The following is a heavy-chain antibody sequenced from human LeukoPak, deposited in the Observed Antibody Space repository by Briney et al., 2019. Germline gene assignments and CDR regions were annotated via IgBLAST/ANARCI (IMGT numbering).Heavy chain of an antibody. Sequence: GGSLRLSCAASGFTFNSYSMNWVRQAPGKGLEWVSYIDSSSRTIYYAESVKGRFTISSDSAKNSLYLQMNSLRAEDTAVYYCARDSSGSAIDYDYWGQGTLVTVSS. CDR2: IDSSSRTI. CDR3: ARDSSGSAIDYDY. J-gene: IGHJ4*02. V-gene: IGHV3-48*04. CDR1: GFTFNSYS. D-gene: IGHD3-16*01.